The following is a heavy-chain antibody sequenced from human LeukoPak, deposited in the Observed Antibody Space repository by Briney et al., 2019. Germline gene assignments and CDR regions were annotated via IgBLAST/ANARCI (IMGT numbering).Heavy chain of an antibody. D-gene: IGHD3-10*01. CDR2: IIPIFGTA. Sequence: SVKVSCKASGGTFSSYAISWVRQAPGKGLEWMGGIIPIFGTANYAQKFKGRVTITADESTSTAYMELSSLRSEDTAVYYCARVNGWFGDPNYYYYMDAWGKGTTVTVSS. J-gene: IGHJ6*03. V-gene: IGHV1-69*13. CDR3: ARVNGWFGDPNYYYYMDA. CDR1: GGTFSSYA.